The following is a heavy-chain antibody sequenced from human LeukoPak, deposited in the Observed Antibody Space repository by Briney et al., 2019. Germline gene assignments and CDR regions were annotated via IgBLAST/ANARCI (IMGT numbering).Heavy chain of an antibody. CDR3: ARTKDYGDGADY. J-gene: IGHJ4*02. D-gene: IGHD4/OR15-4a*01. CDR2: IIPNSGGT. Sequence: ASVKVSCKXSGYTFTGYYMHWVRQAPGQGLERMGRIIPNSGGTNYSQKFQGRVTMTRDTSISTAYMELSRLRSDDTAVYYCARTKDYGDGADYWGQGTLVTVSS. CDR1: GYTFTGYY. V-gene: IGHV1-2*06.